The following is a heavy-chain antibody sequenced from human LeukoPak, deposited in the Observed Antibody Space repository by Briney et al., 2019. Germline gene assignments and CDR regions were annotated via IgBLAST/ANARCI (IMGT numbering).Heavy chain of an antibody. CDR3: ARGPSNWNDESYYFDY. V-gene: IGHV3-11*01. Sequence: GGSLRLSCAASGFTFSDYYMSWIRQAPGKGLERGSYIRSSGSTIYYADSVKSRFTISRDNAKTSLYLQMNSLRAEDTAVYYCARGPSNWNDESYYFDYWGQGTLVTVSS. D-gene: IGHD1-1*01. CDR1: GFTFSDYY. CDR2: IRSSGSTI. J-gene: IGHJ4*02.